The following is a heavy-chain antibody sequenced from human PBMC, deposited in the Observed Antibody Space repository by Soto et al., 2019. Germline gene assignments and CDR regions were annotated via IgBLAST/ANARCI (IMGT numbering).Heavy chain of an antibody. CDR2: IWYDGSNI. CDR1: GFTFSRYG. V-gene: IGHV3-33*08. Sequence: VQLAESGGGLVQAGGSLRLSCAASGFTFSRYGMHWVRQAPGRGLEWVAVIWYDGSNIYYADSVKGRFTISRDNSKDTLDLQMNSLRAEDTAVYYCARDREQWLVGYYFDYWGQGTLVTVSS. J-gene: IGHJ4*02. D-gene: IGHD6-19*01. CDR3: ARDREQWLVGYYFDY.